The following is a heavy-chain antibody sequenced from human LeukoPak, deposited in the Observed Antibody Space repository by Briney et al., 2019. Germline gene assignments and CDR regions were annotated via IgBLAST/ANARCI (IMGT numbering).Heavy chain of an antibody. CDR1: GFTFSSYS. CDR3: ARDPYSGNYGNYYYYYMDV. D-gene: IGHD1-26*01. V-gene: IGHV3-21*06. CDR2: ITNSSSYI. J-gene: IGHJ6*03. Sequence: PGGSLRLSCAASGFTFSSYSMNWVRQAPGKGLEWISSITNSSSYIYYADSVKGRFTISKDNAKNSLFLQMNNLSPDDTAVYFCARDPYSGNYGNYYYYYMDVWGQGTLVTVSS.